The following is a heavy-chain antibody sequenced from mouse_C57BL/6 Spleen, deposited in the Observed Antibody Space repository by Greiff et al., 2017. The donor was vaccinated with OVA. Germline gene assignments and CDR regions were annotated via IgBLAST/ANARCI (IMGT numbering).Heavy chain of an antibody. Sequence: EVQLQQSGGGLVKPGGSLKLSCAASGFTFSDYGMHWVRQAPEKGLEWVAYISRGSSTIYYADTVKGRFTISRDNAKNTLFLQMTSLRSEDTAMYYCARTYYGLAWFAYWGQGTLVTVSA. V-gene: IGHV5-17*01. CDR2: ISRGSSTI. CDR1: GFTFSDYG. CDR3: ARTYYGLAWFAY. J-gene: IGHJ3*01. D-gene: IGHD2-10*01.